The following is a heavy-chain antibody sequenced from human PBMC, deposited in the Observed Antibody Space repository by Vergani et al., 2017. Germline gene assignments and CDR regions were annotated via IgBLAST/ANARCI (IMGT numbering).Heavy chain of an antibody. CDR1: GDSVICTEYH. CDR3: ASERWACRAAYLLSYDF. J-gene: IGHJ4*02. D-gene: IGHD4-23*01. V-gene: IGHV4-39*02. CDR2: MAYSGST. Sequence: QVQLQESGPGLVKTSETLSLTCTVSGDSVICTEYHWGWIRQPPGTGLEWIVSMAYSGSTPYNPSLESRISISFEPPQNHFSLRLAYGTAADTSVYYFASERWACRAAYLLSYDFLGPGTLVGGSS.